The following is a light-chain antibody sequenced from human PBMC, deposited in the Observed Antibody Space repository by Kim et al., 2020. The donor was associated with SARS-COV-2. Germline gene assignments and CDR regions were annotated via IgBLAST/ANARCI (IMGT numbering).Light chain of an antibody. Sequence: VSVAPGKTARITCGGNNIGSKSVHWYQQKPGQAPVLVIYYDSDRPSGIPERFSSSNSGNTATLTISRVEAGDEADYYCQVWDIDVVFGGGTQLTVL. CDR2: YDS. J-gene: IGLJ2*01. CDR1: NIGSKS. CDR3: QVWDIDVV. V-gene: IGLV3-21*04.